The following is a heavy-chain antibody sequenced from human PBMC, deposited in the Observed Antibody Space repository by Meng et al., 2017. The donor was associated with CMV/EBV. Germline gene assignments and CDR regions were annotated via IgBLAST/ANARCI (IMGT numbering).Heavy chain of an antibody. Sequence: GESLKISCAASGFTFSSYSMNWVRQAPGKGLEWVSSISSSSSYIYYADSVKGRFTISRDNAKNSLYLQMNSLRAEDTAVYYCARAGVAYCSSTSCYGDFDYWGQGTLVTVSS. D-gene: IGHD2-2*01. CDR3: ARAGVAYCSSTSCYGDFDY. CDR1: GFTFSSYS. V-gene: IGHV3-21*01. J-gene: IGHJ4*02. CDR2: ISSSSSYI.